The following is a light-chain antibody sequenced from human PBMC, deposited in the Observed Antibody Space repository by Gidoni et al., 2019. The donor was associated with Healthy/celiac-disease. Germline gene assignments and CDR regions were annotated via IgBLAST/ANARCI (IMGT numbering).Light chain of an antibody. CDR3: QHRSNWLT. Sequence: EIVLKQSPATLSLSPGERATLSCRASQSVSSYLAWYQQKPGQAPRLLIDDASNRATGIPARFSGSGSGTDFTLTISRLEPEDFAVYYCQHRSNWLTFXXXTKVEIK. CDR1: QSVSSY. J-gene: IGKJ4*01. V-gene: IGKV3-11*01. CDR2: DAS.